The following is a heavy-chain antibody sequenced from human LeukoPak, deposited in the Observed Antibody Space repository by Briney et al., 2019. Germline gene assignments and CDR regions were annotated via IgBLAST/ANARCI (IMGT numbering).Heavy chain of an antibody. V-gene: IGHV3-48*01. CDR3: ARSSGYPYFDY. D-gene: IGHD3-22*01. CDR1: GFTFSSYS. Sequence: GGSLRLSCAASGFTFSSYSMSWVRQAPGKGLEWLSYIGGSSSPIYYADSVKGRFTISRDSAKSSLYLQMNGLRAEDTAVYYCARSSGYPYFDYWGQGTLVTVSS. CDR2: IGGSSSPI. J-gene: IGHJ4*02.